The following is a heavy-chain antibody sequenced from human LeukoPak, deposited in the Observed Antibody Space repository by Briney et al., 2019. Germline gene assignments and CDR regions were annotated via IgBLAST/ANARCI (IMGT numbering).Heavy chain of an antibody. CDR2: ISGSGGST. J-gene: IGHJ4*02. CDR3: ANANYLWYFDY. Sequence: ETLSLTCTVSGGSISSGGYYWSWVRQAPGKGLEWVSAISGSGGSTYYADSVKGRFTISRDNSKNTLYLQMNSLRAEDTAVYYCANANYLWYFDYWGQGTLVTVSS. D-gene: IGHD4/OR15-4a*01. V-gene: IGHV3-23*01. CDR1: GGSISSGGYY.